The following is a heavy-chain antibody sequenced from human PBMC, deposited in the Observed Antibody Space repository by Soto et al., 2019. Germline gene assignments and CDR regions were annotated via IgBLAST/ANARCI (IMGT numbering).Heavy chain of an antibody. CDR2: IYYSGST. D-gene: IGHD6-13*01. CDR1: GGSLSSGSYY. V-gene: IGHV4-61*01. Sequence: SETLSLTCTVSGGSLSSGSYYWSWIRQPPGKGLEWIGYIYYSGSTNYNPSLKSRVTISVDTSKNQFSLKLSSVTAADTAVYYCASSEGYSSSWYNGYDYYGMDVWGQGTTVTVSS. CDR3: ASSEGYSSSWYNGYDYYGMDV. J-gene: IGHJ6*02.